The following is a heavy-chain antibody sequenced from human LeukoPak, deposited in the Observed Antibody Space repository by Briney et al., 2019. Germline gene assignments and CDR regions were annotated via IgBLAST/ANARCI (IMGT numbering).Heavy chain of an antibody. V-gene: IGHV1-8*03. CDR3: ARAGVVVAATFWFDP. J-gene: IGHJ5*02. CDR2: VNPRSGDA. Sequence: ASVKVSCKASGYTFISYNINWLRQATGQGLEWMGWVNPRSGDAGYLQKFQGRLTITRDSSIDTAYMDLSGLSSEDTAVYYCARAGVVVAATFWFDPWGQGTLVTVSS. CDR1: GYTFISYN. D-gene: IGHD2-15*01.